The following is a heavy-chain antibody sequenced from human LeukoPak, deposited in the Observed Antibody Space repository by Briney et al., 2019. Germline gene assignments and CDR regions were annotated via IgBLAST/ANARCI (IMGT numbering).Heavy chain of an antibody. J-gene: IGHJ4*02. D-gene: IGHD4-11*01. CDR1: GGSISSYY. CDR2: IYYSGST. Sequence: SETLSLTCSVSGGSISSYYWSWIRQPPRKGLEWIGNIYYSGSTNYNPSLKGRVTISVDTSKNQFSLKLSSVTAADTAVYYCARLDYSNYVQDYWGQGTLVTVSS. V-gene: IGHV4-59*01. CDR3: ARLDYSNYVQDY.